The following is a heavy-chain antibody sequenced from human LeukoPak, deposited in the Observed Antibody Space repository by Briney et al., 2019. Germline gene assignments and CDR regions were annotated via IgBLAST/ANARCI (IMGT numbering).Heavy chain of an antibody. CDR1: GPSLSAYY. CDR3: ARVLEGSSGQHWYFDL. CDR2: INHSGST. J-gene: IGHJ2*01. V-gene: IGHV4-34*01. D-gene: IGHD6-19*01. Sequence: SHTLSLTCALYGPSLSAYYSSSVSHPPGKGLEWLGEINHSGSTNYNPSLKSRVTISVDTSKNQFSLKLSSVTAADTAVYYCARVLEGSSGQHWYFDLWGRGTLVTVSS.